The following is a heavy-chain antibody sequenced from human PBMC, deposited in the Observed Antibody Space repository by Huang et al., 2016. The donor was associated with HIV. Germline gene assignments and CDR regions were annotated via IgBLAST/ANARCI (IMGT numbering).Heavy chain of an antibody. CDR2: IYYSGST. J-gene: IGHJ4*02. V-gene: IGHV4-39*01. D-gene: IGHD7-27*01. CDR3: ARNWGSDGGDY. Sequence: QLQLQESGPGLVKPSETLSLTCTVSGGSISSSSYYWGWIRQPPGKGLEWMGSIYYSGSTYYNPPLKSRVTISVDTSKNQFSLKLSSVTAADTAVYYCARNWGSDGGDYWGQGTLVTVSS. CDR1: GGSISSSSYY.